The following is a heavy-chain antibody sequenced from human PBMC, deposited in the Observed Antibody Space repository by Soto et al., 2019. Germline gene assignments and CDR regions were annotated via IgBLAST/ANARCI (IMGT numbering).Heavy chain of an antibody. J-gene: IGHJ3*02. CDR3: ARGGRMFAFEI. CDR2: IGTAGDT. CDR1: GFTFSSYD. D-gene: IGHD1-26*01. Sequence: EVQLVESGGGLVQPGGSLRLSCAASGFTFSSYDMHWVRQATGKGLEWVSGIGTAGDTYSPGSVKGRFTISRENAKNSFYLQMTSLRAGDTAVYYCARGGRMFAFEIWGQGKMVTVSS. V-gene: IGHV3-13*04.